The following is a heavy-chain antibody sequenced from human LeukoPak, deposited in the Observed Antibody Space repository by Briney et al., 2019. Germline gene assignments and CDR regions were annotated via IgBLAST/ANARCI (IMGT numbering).Heavy chain of an antibody. CDR2: INPNNGDT. CDR3: ARDLRIFKAGDSWYFFDY. D-gene: IGHD6-13*01. J-gene: IGHJ4*02. CDR1: EYTFSDYY. V-gene: IGHV1-2*02. Sequence: ASVKVSCKASEYTFSDYYIHWLRQAPGQGLEWMGWINPNNGDTNYSQKFQGRVTMTRDTSISTAYMEVSRLRSDDTAVYYCARDLRIFKAGDSWYFFDYWGQGTPVTVSS.